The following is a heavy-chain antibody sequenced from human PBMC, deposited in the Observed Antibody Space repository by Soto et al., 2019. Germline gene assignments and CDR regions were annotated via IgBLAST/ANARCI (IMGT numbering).Heavy chain of an antibody. Sequence: QVQLQESGPGLVKPSETLSLTCTVSGGSMSSYYWSWIRQPPGKGLEWIGYIYYSGSTNYNPSLKXRVTISVDTSKNQFSLKLNSVTAADPAVYYCARRWGGALDYWGQGTLVTVSS. CDR3: ARRWGGALDY. CDR2: IYYSGST. D-gene: IGHD3-16*01. J-gene: IGHJ4*02. V-gene: IGHV4-59*08. CDR1: GGSMSSYY.